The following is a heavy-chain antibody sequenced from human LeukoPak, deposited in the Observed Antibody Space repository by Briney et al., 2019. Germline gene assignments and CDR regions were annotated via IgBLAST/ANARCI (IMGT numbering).Heavy chain of an antibody. J-gene: IGHJ5*02. CDR1: GFTFSSYG. D-gene: IGHD3-10*01. V-gene: IGHV3-30*18. CDR3: AKDSRFAAQKRWFGLYNWFDP. CDR2: ISYDGSNK. Sequence: PGRSLRLSCAASGFTFSSYGMHWVRQAPGKGLEWVAVISYDGSNKYYADSVKGRFTISRDNSKNTLYLQMNSLRAEDTAVYYCAKDSRFAAQKRWFGLYNWFDPWGQGTLVTVSS.